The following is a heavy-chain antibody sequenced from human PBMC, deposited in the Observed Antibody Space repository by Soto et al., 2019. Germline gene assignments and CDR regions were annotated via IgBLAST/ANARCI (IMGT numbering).Heavy chain of an antibody. CDR3: ASGGIVCTNGVCYTDYYYGLDV. J-gene: IGHJ6*02. CDR2: MYHSGNT. CDR1: GGSIRSISYY. D-gene: IGHD2-8*01. Sequence: SETLSLTCTVSGGSIRSISYYWGWIRQAPGKGLEWIGSMYHSGNTYYNPSLKSRVTISVDTSKNQFSLKLSSVTAADTAVFYCASGGIVCTNGVCYTDYYYGLDVWGQGTTVT. V-gene: IGHV4-39*01.